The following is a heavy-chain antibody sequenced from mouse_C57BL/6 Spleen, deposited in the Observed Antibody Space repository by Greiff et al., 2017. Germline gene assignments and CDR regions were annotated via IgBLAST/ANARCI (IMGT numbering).Heavy chain of an antibody. CDR3: ARGNLHYYGSSYVDWYFDV. CDR2: IYPGDGDT. CDR1: GYAFSSYW. Sequence: QVQLQQSGAELVKPGASVKISCKASGYAFSSYWMNWVKQRPGKGLEWIGQIYPGDGDTNYNGKFKGKATLTADKSSSTAYMQLSSLTSEDSAVYFCARGNLHYYGSSYVDWYFDVWGTGTTVTVSS. D-gene: IGHD1-1*01. J-gene: IGHJ1*03. V-gene: IGHV1-80*01.